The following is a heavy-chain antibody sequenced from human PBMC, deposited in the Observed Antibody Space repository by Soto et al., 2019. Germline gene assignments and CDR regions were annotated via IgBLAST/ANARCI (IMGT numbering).Heavy chain of an antibody. CDR3: ARASIAAAVLDYYYYYGMDV. Sequence: SVKFSCKASGGTFSSYAISWVREAPGQGLEWMGGIIPIFGTANYAQKFQGRVTITADKSTSTAYMELSSLRSEDTAVYYCARASIAAAVLDYYYYYGMDVWGQGTTVTVSS. J-gene: IGHJ6*02. CDR1: GGTFSSYA. D-gene: IGHD6-13*01. V-gene: IGHV1-69*06. CDR2: IIPIFGTA.